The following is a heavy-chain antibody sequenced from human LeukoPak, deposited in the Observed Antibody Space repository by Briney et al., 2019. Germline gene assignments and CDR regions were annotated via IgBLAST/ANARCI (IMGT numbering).Heavy chain of an antibody. CDR3: ARDTGPMNPYYYGMDV. J-gene: IGHJ6*02. CDR1: GGSISSSSYY. V-gene: IGHV4-30-4*01. D-gene: IGHD3-22*01. Sequence: SETLSLTCAVSGGSISSSSYYWSWLRQPPGKGLEWIGYIYYSGSTHYNPSLKSRVTISVDTSKNQFSLKLSSVTAADTAVYYCARDTGPMNPYYYGMDVWGQGTTVTVSS. CDR2: IYYSGST.